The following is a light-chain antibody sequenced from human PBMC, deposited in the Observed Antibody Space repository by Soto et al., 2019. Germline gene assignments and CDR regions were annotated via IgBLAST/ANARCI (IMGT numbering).Light chain of an antibody. CDR1: QSISSY. CDR2: AAS. V-gene: IGKV1-39*01. Sequence: DIQMTQSPSSLSASVGDRVTITCRASQSISSYLNSYQQKPGKAPKLLIYAASSLQSGVPSRFSGSGSGTEFTLTISSLQPDDFATYYCQHYNSYSEAFGQGTKVDIK. J-gene: IGKJ1*01. CDR3: QHYNSYSEA.